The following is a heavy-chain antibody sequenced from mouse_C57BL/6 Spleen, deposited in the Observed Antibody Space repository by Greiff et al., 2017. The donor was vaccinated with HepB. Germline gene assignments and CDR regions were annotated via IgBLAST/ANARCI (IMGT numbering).Heavy chain of an antibody. CDR1: GYTFTSYT. J-gene: IGHJ2*01. V-gene: IGHV1-4*01. D-gene: IGHD2-4*01. Sequence: QVQLQQSGAELARPGASVKMSCKASGYTFTSYTMHWVKQRPGQGLEWIGYINPSSGYTKYNQKFKDKATLTADKSSSTAYMQLSSLTSEDSAVYYCARGGDYDVGDYWGQGTTLTVSS. CDR3: ARGGDYDVGDY. CDR2: INPSSGYT.